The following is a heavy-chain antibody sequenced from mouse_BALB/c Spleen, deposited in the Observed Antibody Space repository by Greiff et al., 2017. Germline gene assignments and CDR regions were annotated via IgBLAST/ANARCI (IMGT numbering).Heavy chain of an antibody. CDR3: TNRYDGSWFAY. CDR1: GYTFTSYW. D-gene: IGHD2-14*01. J-gene: IGHJ3*01. Sequence: EVQLQESGTVLARPGASVKMSCKASGYTFTSYWMHWVKQRPGQGLEWIGAIYPGNSDTSYNQKFKGKAKLTAVTSTSTAYMELSSLTNEDSAVYYCTNRYDGSWFAYWGQGTLVTVSA. CDR2: IYPGNSDT. V-gene: IGHV1-5*01.